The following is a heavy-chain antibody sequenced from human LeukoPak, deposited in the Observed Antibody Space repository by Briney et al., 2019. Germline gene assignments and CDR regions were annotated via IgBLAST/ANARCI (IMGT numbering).Heavy chain of an antibody. D-gene: IGHD6-19*01. V-gene: IGHV4-34*01. Sequence: PSETLSLTCAVYGGSFSGYYWSWIRQPPGKGLEWIGEINHSGSTNYNPSLKSRATTSVDTSKNQFSLKLSSVTAADTAVYYCARGTGWYDYWGQGTLVTVSS. CDR2: INHSGST. CDR1: GGSFSGYY. J-gene: IGHJ4*02. CDR3: ARGTGWYDY.